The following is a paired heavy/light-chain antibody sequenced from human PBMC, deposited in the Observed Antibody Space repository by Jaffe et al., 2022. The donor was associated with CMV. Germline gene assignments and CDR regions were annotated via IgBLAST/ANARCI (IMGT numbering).Heavy chain of an antibody. CDR1: GDSITNYH. V-gene: IGHV4-59*01. CDR3: ARDGSGGYGKFDY. J-gene: IGHJ4*02. D-gene: IGHD3-10*01. Sequence: QVQLQESGPGLVKPSETLSLTCTVSGDSITNYHWSWIRQSPGKGLEWIGYIYYSGTTTYNPSLKSRVTISVDTPKNQFFLRLSSVTAADTAVYYCARDGSGGYGKFDYWGQGTLVTVSS. CDR2: IYYSGTT.
Light chain of an antibody. CDR1: QNIGAW. V-gene: IGKV1-12*02. Sequence: DIQVTQSPSSVSASLGDRVTITCRASQNIGAWLAWYQQKPGKPPKLLIFAAFRLESGVPSRFSGSRSGTDFTLTISSLQPDDFATYYCQQANSFPWTFGQGTKVEVK. CDR3: QQANSFPWT. J-gene: IGKJ1*01. CDR2: AAF.